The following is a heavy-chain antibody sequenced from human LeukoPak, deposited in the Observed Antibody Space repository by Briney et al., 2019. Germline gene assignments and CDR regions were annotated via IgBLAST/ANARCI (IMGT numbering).Heavy chain of an antibody. CDR3: VRDLVRGVHPVFYFDL. Sequence: GGSLRLSCAASGFPFSDYSMNWVRQAPGKGLEWVSSISSSGDYIYSADSVKGRFTISRDNAKNSLYLQMANLSAEDTAVYFCVRDLVRGVHPVFYFDLWGRGTLVTVSS. CDR2: ISSSGDYI. V-gene: IGHV3-21*01. CDR1: GFPFSDYS. D-gene: IGHD3-10*01. J-gene: IGHJ2*01.